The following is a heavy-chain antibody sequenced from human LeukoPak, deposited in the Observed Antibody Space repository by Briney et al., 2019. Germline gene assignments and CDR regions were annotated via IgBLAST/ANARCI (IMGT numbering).Heavy chain of an antibody. V-gene: IGHV3-7*01. CDR3: ARELLGSGSLDAFDI. J-gene: IGHJ3*02. Sequence: GGSLRLSCAASGFTFSSYWMSWVRQAPGKGLEWVANIKQDGSEKYYVDSVKGRFTISRDNAKNSLYLQMNSLRAEDTAVYYCARELLGSGSLDAFDIWGQGTMVTVSS. CDR2: IKQDGSEK. CDR1: GFTFSSYW. D-gene: IGHD3-10*01.